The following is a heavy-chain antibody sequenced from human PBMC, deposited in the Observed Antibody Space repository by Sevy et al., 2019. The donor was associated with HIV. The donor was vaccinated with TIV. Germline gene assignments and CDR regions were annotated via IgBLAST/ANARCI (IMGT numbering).Heavy chain of an antibody. CDR3: ARDKGRYYDFWSGYHDHHYYYYGMDV. CDR2: ISSSSSYI. CDR1: GFTFSSYS. D-gene: IGHD3-3*01. J-gene: IGHJ6*02. V-gene: IGHV3-21*01. Sequence: GGSLRLSCAASGFTFSSYSMNWVRQAPGKGLEWVSSISSSSSYIYYADSVKGRFTISRDNAKNSLYLQMNSLRAEDTAVYYCARDKGRYYDFWSGYHDHHYYYYGMDVWGQGTTVTVSS.